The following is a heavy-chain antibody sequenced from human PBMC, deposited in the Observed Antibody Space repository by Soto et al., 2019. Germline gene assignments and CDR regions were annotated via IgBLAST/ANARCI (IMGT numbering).Heavy chain of an antibody. J-gene: IGHJ6*02. Sequence: QVQLVQSGAEVKKPGSSVKVSCKASGGTFSSYAISWVRQAPGQGLEWMGGIIPIFGTANYAQKFQGRVTITADESTSTAYMELSSLRSEDTAVYYCARAEYYGSGSYLYYYYGMDVWGQGTMVTVS. CDR2: IIPIFGTA. CDR3: ARAEYYGSGSYLYYYYGMDV. D-gene: IGHD3-10*01. CDR1: GGTFSSYA. V-gene: IGHV1-69*01.